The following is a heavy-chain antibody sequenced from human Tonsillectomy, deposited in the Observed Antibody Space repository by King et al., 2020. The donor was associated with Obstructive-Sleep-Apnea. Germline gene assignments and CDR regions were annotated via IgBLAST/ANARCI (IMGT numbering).Heavy chain of an antibody. CDR2: LSFDGSNK. V-gene: IGHV3-30*04. J-gene: IGHJ4*02. D-gene: IGHD2-2*01. CDR3: ARGTPSPLDY. Sequence: VQLVESGGGVVQPGRSLRLSCAASGFTFSSYAMHWVRQAPGKGLEWVAVLSFDGSNKFYADSVKGRFTISRDNSKNTLYLQMNSLRAEDTAVYYCARGTPSPLDYWGQGTLVTVSS. CDR1: GFTFSSYA.